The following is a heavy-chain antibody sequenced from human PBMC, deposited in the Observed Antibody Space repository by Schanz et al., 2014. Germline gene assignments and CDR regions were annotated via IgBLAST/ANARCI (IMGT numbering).Heavy chain of an antibody. CDR1: GFTFTDYY. Sequence: EVQLVESGGGLVRPGDSLRLSCAASGFTFTDYYISWIRQAPGMGLEWVSVIYSGGSTYYADSVKGRFTISRDNSKNTLYLQMNSLRAEDTAVYYCAREGGVFGVVIIDAFDIWGQGTLVTVSS. V-gene: IGHV3-66*01. CDR2: IYSGGST. J-gene: IGHJ3*02. D-gene: IGHD3-3*01. CDR3: AREGGVFGVVIIDAFDI.